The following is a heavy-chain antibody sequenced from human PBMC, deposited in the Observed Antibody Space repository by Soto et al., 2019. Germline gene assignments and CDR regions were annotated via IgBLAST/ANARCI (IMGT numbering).Heavy chain of an antibody. CDR1: GGSISSSSYY. CDR2: LYYSGST. Sequence: QLQLQESGPGLVKPSETLSLTCTVSGGSISSSSYYWGWIRQPPGKGLAWIGSLYYSGSTYYNPSLKSRVAISVDTSKIQFAPKLSSVTAAATAVYYCARQGIQLWPQGAFDIWGQGTMVTVSS. CDR3: ARQGIQLWPQGAFDI. V-gene: IGHV4-39*01. D-gene: IGHD5-18*01. J-gene: IGHJ3*02.